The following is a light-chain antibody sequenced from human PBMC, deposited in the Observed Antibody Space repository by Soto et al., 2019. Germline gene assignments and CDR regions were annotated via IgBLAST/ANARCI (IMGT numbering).Light chain of an antibody. CDR3: EQYNNWHPLT. CDR1: QSVSSN. V-gene: IGKV3-15*01. J-gene: IGKJ4*01. CDR2: GAS. Sequence: EIVMTQSPPTLSVSPGGRVTLSCRASQSVSSNLAWYQQRPGQAPRLLIYGASTRATDIPARFSGSGSGTEFTLTISSLQSEDFAVYYCEQYNNWHPLTFGGGTKVEIK.